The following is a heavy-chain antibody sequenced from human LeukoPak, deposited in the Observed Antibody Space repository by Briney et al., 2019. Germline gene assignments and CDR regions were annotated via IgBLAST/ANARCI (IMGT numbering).Heavy chain of an antibody. Sequence: PGGSLRLSCAASGFTFSSYAMHWVRQAPGKGLEWVAVISYDGSNKYYADSVKGRFTISRDNSKNTLYLQMNSLRAEDTAVYYCARLTVTYYFDYWGQGTLVTVSS. CDR1: GFTFSSYA. CDR2: ISYDGSNK. CDR3: ARLTVTYYFDY. J-gene: IGHJ4*02. V-gene: IGHV3-30-3*01. D-gene: IGHD4-17*01.